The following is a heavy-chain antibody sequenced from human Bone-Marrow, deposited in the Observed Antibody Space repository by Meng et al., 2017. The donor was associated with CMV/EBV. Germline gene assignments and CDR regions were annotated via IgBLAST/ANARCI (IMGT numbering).Heavy chain of an antibody. CDR2: IYHSGST. D-gene: IGHD4-23*01. V-gene: IGHV4-4*02. J-gene: IGHJ4*02. Sequence: CAVTGGSISSNSWWSWVRQPPREGLEWIGEIYHSGSTNYNPSLKSRVTISVDKSKNQLSLKLNSMTAADTAVYYCARDLGTVAPGFWGQGTLVTVSS. CDR1: GGSISSNSW. CDR3: ARDLGTVAPGF.